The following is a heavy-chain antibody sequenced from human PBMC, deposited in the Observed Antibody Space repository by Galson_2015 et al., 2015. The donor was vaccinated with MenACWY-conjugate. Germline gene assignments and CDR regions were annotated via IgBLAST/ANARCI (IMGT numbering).Heavy chain of an antibody. D-gene: IGHD6-6*01. J-gene: IGHJ4*02. Sequence: SGAEVKKPGESLRISCKGSGYSFISYWITWERQMPGKGLEWMGKIDPSNSYTDYSPSSQGHVTISADKSINTAYLQWSSLAASDTAVYYCARSYSSSSPDDYWGQGTLLTVSS. V-gene: IGHV5-10-1*01. CDR2: IDPSNSYT. CDR1: GYSFISYW. CDR3: ARSYSSSSPDDY.